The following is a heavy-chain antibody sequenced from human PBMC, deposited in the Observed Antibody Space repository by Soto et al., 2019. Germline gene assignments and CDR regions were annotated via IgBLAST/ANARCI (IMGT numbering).Heavy chain of an antibody. D-gene: IGHD3-3*01. CDR3: ARCPLYFWSAHRSYYMYF. Sequence: PGGSLRLSCAASGFTVSSNYMSWVRQAPGKGLEWVSVIYSGGSTYYADSVKGRFTISRHNSKNTLYLQMNSLRAEDTAVYYCARCPLYFWSAHRSYYMYFWGQGSTVPVSS. J-gene: IGHJ6*03. V-gene: IGHV3-53*04. CDR2: IYSGGST. CDR1: GFTVSSNY.